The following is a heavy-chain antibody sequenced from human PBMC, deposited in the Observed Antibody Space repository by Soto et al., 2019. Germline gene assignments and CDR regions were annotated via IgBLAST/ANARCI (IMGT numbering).Heavy chain of an antibody. CDR2: INTGNGNT. J-gene: IGHJ5*01. D-gene: IGHD5-12*01. CDR3: ARAISGYVT. Sequence: ASVKVSCKASGITSTTYAIHWVRQAPRQGLEWMGWINTGNGNTRYSQRFLGRVSLTTDTSASTASMDLSSLTSEDTAVYYCARAISGYVTWGPG. CDR1: GITSTTYA. V-gene: IGHV1-3*04.